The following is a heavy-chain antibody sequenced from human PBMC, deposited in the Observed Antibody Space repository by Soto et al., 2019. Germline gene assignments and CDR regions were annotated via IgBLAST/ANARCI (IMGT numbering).Heavy chain of an antibody. V-gene: IGHV1-2*02. CDR1: GYTFINYY. CDR2: INPKSCAT. Sequence: QVHLVQSGAEVKKPGASVKVSCKASGYTFINYYIHWVRQAPGPRLEWMGWINPKSCATHYTPTFQGRVTLTGDMSINTAYMELTWLTSDDTAVYYCARVVETAAVPLDYWGQGTQVTVSS. CDR3: ARVVETAAVPLDY. J-gene: IGHJ4*02. D-gene: IGHD5-18*01.